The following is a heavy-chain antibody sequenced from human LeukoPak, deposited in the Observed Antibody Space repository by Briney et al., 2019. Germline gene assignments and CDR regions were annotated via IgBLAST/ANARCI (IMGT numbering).Heavy chain of an antibody. CDR2: ISGYNDNA. V-gene: IGHV1-18*01. Sequence: ASVKVSCKTSGYTFTKYGITWVRQVPGQGLEWMGWISGYNDNANFAQNFQGRVTMTTDRSTTTASMELRSLRDDDTAVYYCARGRKIIVVVPAGTYYYYYMDVWGKGTTVTVSS. CDR1: GYTFTKYG. J-gene: IGHJ6*03. CDR3: ARGRKIIVVVPAGTYYYYYMDV. D-gene: IGHD2-2*01.